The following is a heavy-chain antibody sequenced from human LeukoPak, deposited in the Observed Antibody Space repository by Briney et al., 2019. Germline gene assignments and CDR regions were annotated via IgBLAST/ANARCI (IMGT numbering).Heavy chain of an antibody. CDR2: ISYSGSKQ. D-gene: IGHD1-26*01. Sequence: GGSLRLSCAASGFAFRNYAMHWVRQAPGKGLDWVAIISYSGSKQYYADSVKGRFTISRDNSKNTLNLQMSSLRAEDTAVYYCARSPESGGTYYQADYWGQGTLVTVSS. J-gene: IGHJ4*02. CDR1: GFAFRNYA. CDR3: ARSPESGGTYYQADY. V-gene: IGHV3-30-3*01.